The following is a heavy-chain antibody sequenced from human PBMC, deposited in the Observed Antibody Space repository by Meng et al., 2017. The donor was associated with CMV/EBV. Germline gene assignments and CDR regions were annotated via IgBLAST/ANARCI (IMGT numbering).Heavy chain of an antibody. CDR1: GGSFSGYY. D-gene: IGHD6-13*01. CDR2: INHSGST. V-gene: IGHV4-34*01. CDR3: ARGAIAAADTSYYGMDV. J-gene: IGHJ6*02. Sequence: SQTLSLTCAVYGGSFSGYYWSWIRQPPGKGLEWIGEINHSGSTNYNPSLKSRVTISVDTSKNQFSLKLSSVTAADTAVYYCARGAIAAADTSYYGMDVWGQGTTVTVSS.